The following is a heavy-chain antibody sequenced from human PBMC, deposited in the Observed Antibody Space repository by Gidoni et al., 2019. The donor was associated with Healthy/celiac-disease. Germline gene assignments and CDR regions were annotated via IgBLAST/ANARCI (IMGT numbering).Heavy chain of an antibody. Sequence: QVQLVQSGAEVNKPGASVKVSCKASGHTFTGYYMHWERQAPGQGLEWMGGINPNSGGTNNAQKFQGRVSMTRETSISTAYMELSRLGADDTAVYYCARGGIAVAGNFDYWGQGTMVTVSS. CDR2: INPNSGGT. CDR1: GHTFTGYY. CDR3: ARGGIAVAGNFDY. V-gene: IGHV1-2*02. D-gene: IGHD6-19*01. J-gene: IGHJ4*02.